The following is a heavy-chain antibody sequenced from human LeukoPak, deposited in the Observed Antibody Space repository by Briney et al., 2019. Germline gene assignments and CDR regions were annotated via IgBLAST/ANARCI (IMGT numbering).Heavy chain of an antibody. V-gene: IGHV3-7*01. Sequence: HPGGPLRLSCVASGFTFSTHWVSWVRQAPGKGLEWVANIKEDGSTTDYVDSVKGRFTISRDNAKNSVFLQMNSLRAEDTAVYYCAPQTMILVLGGQGTLVTVSS. D-gene: IGHD3-22*01. CDR2: IKEDGSTT. CDR1: GFTFSTHW. CDR3: APQTMILVL. J-gene: IGHJ4*02.